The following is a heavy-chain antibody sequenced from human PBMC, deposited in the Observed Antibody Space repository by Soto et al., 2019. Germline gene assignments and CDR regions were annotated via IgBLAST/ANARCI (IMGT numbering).Heavy chain of an antibody. V-gene: IGHV3-30*18. D-gene: IGHD6-13*01. CDR2: ISHDGGAT. CDR3: AKEWGSSGWYNWFDP. J-gene: IGHJ5*02. Sequence: QVQLVESGGGVVQSGRSLRLSCAASGFTFSTSGMHWIRQAPGKGLEWVAMISHDGGATYYVDSVKGRFTISRDTDKNTLHLQMDSLRPEDTATYYWAKEWGSSGWYNWFDPWGQGTLVTVSS. CDR1: GFTFSTSG.